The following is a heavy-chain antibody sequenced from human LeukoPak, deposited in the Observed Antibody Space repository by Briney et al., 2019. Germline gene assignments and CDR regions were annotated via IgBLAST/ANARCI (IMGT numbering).Heavy chain of an antibody. CDR1: GFTFSTYS. CDR3: ARNDYGDYGIDY. V-gene: IGHV3-21*01. Sequence: PGGSLRLSCASSGFTFSTYSMSWVPQAPGKGLEWVSYISRSAGSIYYADSVKGRFTTSRDNAKNSLYLQMNSLSAEDTAIYFCARNDYGDYGIDYWGQGTLVTVSS. D-gene: IGHD4-17*01. CDR2: ISRSAGSI. J-gene: IGHJ4*02.